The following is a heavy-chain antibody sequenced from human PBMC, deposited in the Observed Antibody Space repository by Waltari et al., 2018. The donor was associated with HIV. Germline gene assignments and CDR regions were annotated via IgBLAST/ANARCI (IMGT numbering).Heavy chain of an antibody. D-gene: IGHD6-13*01. Sequence: VQLEESGGGVVQPGRSRRLSCAASGFRVSDYGMHWVRQAPGKGLQWVAVIWYDGSKKEYSDSVKGQFTISKDNSKNTLFLQMNSLRVDDTAVYFCARVPFASSWSADSFDVWGPGTRITVSS. V-gene: IGHV3-33*01. CDR2: IWYDGSKK. J-gene: IGHJ3*01. CDR3: ARVPFASSWSADSFDV. CDR1: GFRVSDYG.